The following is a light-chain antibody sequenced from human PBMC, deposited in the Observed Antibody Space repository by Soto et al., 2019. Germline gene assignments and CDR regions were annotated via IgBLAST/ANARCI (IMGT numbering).Light chain of an antibody. CDR2: EVS. CDR1: SSDVGGYNY. J-gene: IGLJ3*02. Sequence: QSVLTQPPSVSGSPGQSVTISCTGTSSDVGGYNYVSWYQQHPGKAPKLMIYEVSKWPSGVPDRFSGSKSGNTASLTVSGLQAEDEADYYCSSYAGSNSWVFGGGTKVTVL. CDR3: SSYAGSNSWV. V-gene: IGLV2-8*01.